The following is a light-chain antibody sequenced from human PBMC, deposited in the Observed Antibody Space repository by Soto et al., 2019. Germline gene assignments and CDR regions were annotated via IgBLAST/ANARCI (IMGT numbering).Light chain of an antibody. J-gene: IGKJ1*01. Sequence: EIVLTQSPGTLSLSPGERATLSCRASQSVSSSYLAWYQQKPGQAPRLLIYGASSRDTGIPDRVSGRGAGTVFTLTISRLEPADFEVDDCQQYGSSPRTFGQGTKVDIK. CDR3: QQYGSSPRT. CDR2: GAS. V-gene: IGKV3-20*01. CDR1: QSVSSSY.